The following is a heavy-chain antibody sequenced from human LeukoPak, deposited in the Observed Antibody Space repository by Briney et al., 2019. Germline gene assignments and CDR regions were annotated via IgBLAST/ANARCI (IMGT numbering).Heavy chain of an antibody. CDR1: GFTFSSYA. D-gene: IGHD4-23*01. Sequence: GGSLRLSCAASGFTFSSYAMSWVRQAPGKGLEWVSSISSSSSYIYYADSVKGRFTISRDNAKNSLYLQMNSLRAEDTAVYYCARDRWVGYGTVVTPGDAFDIWGQGTMVTVSS. CDR3: ARDRWVGYGTVVTPGDAFDI. V-gene: IGHV3-21*01. J-gene: IGHJ3*02. CDR2: ISSSSSYI.